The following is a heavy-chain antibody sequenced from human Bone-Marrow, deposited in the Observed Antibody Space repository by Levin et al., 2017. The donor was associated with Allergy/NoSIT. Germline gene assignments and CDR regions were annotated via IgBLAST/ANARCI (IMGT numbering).Heavy chain of an antibody. D-gene: IGHD2-2*01. Sequence: GGSLRLSCATSGFTFTNYGMHWVRQAAGKGLEWVAVISHDGAKQYYADSVKGRFTISRDNSRNTLYLQVNSLRAEDTALYYCAKDLSAVPAANYYYAMDVWGQGTTVTVSS. CDR3: AKDLSAVPAANYYYAMDV. CDR1: GFTFTNYG. CDR2: ISHDGAKQ. V-gene: IGHV3-30*18. J-gene: IGHJ6*02.